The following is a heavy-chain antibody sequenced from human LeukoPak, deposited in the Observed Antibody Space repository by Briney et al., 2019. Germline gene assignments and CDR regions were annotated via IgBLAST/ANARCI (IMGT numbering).Heavy chain of an antibody. J-gene: IGHJ5*02. Sequence: GGSLRLSCAASGFTFSSYGMHWVRQAPGKGLEWVAVIWYDGSNQYYADSVKGRFTISRDNSKNTLYLQMNSLRAEDTAVYYCARARTTVTTFGAYNWFDPWGQGTLVTVSS. D-gene: IGHD4-17*01. CDR3: ARARTTVTTFGAYNWFDP. V-gene: IGHV3-33*01. CDR1: GFTFSSYG. CDR2: IWYDGSNQ.